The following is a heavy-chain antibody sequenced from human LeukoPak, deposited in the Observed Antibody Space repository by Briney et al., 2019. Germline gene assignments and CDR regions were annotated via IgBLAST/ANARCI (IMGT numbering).Heavy chain of an antibody. CDR1: GGSISSYY. J-gene: IGHJ3*02. CDR2: IYYSGST. CDR3: ARDLGLAAAGEKAFDI. Sequence: SETLSLTCTVSGGSISSYYWSWIRQPPGKGLEWIGYIYYSGSTYYNPSLKSRVTISVDTSKNQFSLKLSSVTAADTAVYYCARDLGLAAAGEKAFDIWGQGTMVTVSS. V-gene: IGHV4-59*12. D-gene: IGHD6-13*01.